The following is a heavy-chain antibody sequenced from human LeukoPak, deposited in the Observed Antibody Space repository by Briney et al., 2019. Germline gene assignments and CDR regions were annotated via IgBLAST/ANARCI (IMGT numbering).Heavy chain of an antibody. D-gene: IGHD3-10*01. CDR1: GGSISSGGYY. J-gene: IGHJ4*02. Sequence: SETLSLTCTVSGGSISSGGYYWSWIRQHPGKGLEWIGYTYYSGSTYYNPSLKSRVTISVDTSKNQFSLKLSSVTAADTAVYYCARSGFGELSHPIMYYFDYWGQGTLVTVSS. CDR2: TYYSGST. V-gene: IGHV4-31*03. CDR3: ARSGFGELSHPIMYYFDY.